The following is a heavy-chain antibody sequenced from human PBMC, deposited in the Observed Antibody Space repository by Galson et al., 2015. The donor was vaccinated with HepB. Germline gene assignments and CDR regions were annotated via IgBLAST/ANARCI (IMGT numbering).Heavy chain of an antibody. CDR3: ARQANALYGVAAAGTWGSGNWFDP. CDR1: GYSFTSYW. D-gene: IGHD6-13*01. J-gene: IGHJ5*02. V-gene: IGHV5-10-1*01. CDR2: IDPSDSYT. Sequence: QSGAEVKEPGESLRISCKGSGYSFTSYWISWVRQMPGKGLEWMGRIDPSDSYTNYSPSFQGHVTISADKSISTAYLQWSSLKASDTAMYYCARQANALYGVAAAGTWGSGNWFDPWGQGTLVTVSS.